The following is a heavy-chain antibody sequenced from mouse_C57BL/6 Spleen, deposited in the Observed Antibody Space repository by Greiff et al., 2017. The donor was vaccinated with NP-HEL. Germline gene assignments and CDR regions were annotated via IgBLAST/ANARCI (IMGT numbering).Heavy chain of an antibody. J-gene: IGHJ2*01. CDR1: GYTFTSYW. Sequence: QVQLQQPGAELVKPGASVKLSCKASGYTFTSYWMQWVKQRPGQGLEWIGEIDPSDSYTNYNQKFKGKATLTVDTSSSTAYMQLSSLTSEDSAVYYCARGDSNLKFDYWGQGTTLTVSS. CDR2: IDPSDSYT. CDR3: ARGDSNLKFDY. V-gene: IGHV1-50*01. D-gene: IGHD2-5*01.